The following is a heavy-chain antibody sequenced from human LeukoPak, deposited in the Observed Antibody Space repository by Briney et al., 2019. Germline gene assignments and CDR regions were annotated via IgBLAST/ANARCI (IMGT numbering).Heavy chain of an antibody. V-gene: IGHV4-39*01. D-gene: IGHD1-26*01. J-gene: IGHJ4*02. Sequence: SETLSLTCTVSGGSISSSSYYWGWVRQPPGKGLEWIGSIYSSGRTFYNPSLKSRVTISVDTSKNQFSLKLNSMTAADTAVYYCARVGATTDYWGQGTLVTVSS. CDR2: IYSSGRT. CDR3: ARVGATTDY. CDR1: GGSISSSSYY.